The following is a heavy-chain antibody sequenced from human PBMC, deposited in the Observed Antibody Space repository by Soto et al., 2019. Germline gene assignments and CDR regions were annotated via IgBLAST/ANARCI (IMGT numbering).Heavy chain of an antibody. CDR2: ITGRGNTI. D-gene: IGHD2-21*02. CDR3: AKDAVSGDGLWLVSD. J-gene: IGHJ4*02. V-gene: IGHV3-23*01. Sequence: DVQLLESGGGLVQPGGSLRLSCAASGFSFNKYAMIWVRQAPGKGQEWVSGITGRGNTIEYIESVKGRFTISRDTSKNTVYLQMNSLRAEDTAMYYCAKDAVSGDGLWLVSDWGQGTPVTVS. CDR1: GFSFNKYA.